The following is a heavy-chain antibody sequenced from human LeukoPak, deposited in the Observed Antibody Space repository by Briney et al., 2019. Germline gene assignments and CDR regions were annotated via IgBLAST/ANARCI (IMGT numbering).Heavy chain of an antibody. V-gene: IGHV3-30*18. CDR3: AKRGVTAPNPPDY. CDR1: GFTFRSYG. Sequence: GGSLRLSCAASGFTFRSYGMHWVPQAPGRGREGVTVISYDGSNKYYADSVKGRFTISRDNSKNTLYLQMNSLRAEDTAVYYCAKRGVTAPNPPDYWGQGTLVTVSS. J-gene: IGHJ4*02. CDR2: ISYDGSNK. D-gene: IGHD2-21*02.